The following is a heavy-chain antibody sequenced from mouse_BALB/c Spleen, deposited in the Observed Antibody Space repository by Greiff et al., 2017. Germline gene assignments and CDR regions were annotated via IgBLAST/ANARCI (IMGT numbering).Heavy chain of an antibody. CDR1: GYTFTSYY. CDR2: IYPGNVNT. D-gene: IGHD3-3*01. J-gene: IGHJ4*01. CDR3: ARGTGYYYAMDY. Sequence: QVQLQQSGPELVKPGASVRISCKASGYTFTSYYIHWVKQRPGQGLEWIGWIYPGNVNTKYNEKFKGKATLTADKSSSTAYMQLSSLTSEDSAVYFCARGTGYYYAMDYWGQGTSVTVSS. V-gene: IGHV1S56*01.